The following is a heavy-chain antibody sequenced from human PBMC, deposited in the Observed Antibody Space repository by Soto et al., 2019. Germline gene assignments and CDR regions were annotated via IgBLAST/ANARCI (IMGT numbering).Heavy chain of an antibody. D-gene: IGHD3-9*01. CDR1: GFTFSNYA. Sequence: EVQLLESGEGLVQPGGSLKLSCAASGFTFSNYAMSWVRQAPGKGLEWVSGIGSSGSNTYYADSVKGRFTISRDNSKNTWFLQMNSLRAEDTAEYYCARVVRYFDTPYGMDVWGQGTTVTVSS. J-gene: IGHJ6*02. V-gene: IGHV3-23*01. CDR2: IGSSGSNT. CDR3: ARVVRYFDTPYGMDV.